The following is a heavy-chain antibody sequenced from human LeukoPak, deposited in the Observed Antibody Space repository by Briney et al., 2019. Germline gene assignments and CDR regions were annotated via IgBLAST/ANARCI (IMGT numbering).Heavy chain of an antibody. V-gene: IGHV4-59*12. CDR3: ARYDYVWGSYRSRAFDI. D-gene: IGHD3-16*02. J-gene: IGHJ3*02. Sequence: SETLSLTCTVSGGSISSYYWSWIRQPPGKGLEWIGYIYYSGSTNYNPSLKSRVTISVDTSKNQFSLKLSSVTAADTAVYYCARYDYVWGSYRSRAFDIWGQGTMVTVSS. CDR1: GGSISSYY. CDR2: IYYSGST.